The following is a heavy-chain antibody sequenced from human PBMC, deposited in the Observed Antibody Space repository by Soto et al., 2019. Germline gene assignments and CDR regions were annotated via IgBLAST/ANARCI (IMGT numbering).Heavy chain of an antibody. V-gene: IGHV3-73*01. CDR3: TVGVVVKAATDY. CDR2: IGSKSNDYAT. CDR1: GFTFIGPA. Sequence: GGSLRLSCAGSGFTFIGPAIHFVRHSSGKWLEWVGRIGSKSNDYATSYATSVKGRFTISRDDSKNTAYLQMDRLETEDTAMYYCTVGVVVKAATDYWGQGTLVTVSS. D-gene: IGHD2-2*01. J-gene: IGHJ4*02.